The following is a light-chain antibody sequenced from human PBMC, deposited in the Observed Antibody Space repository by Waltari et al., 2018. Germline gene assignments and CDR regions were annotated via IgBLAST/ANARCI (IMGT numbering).Light chain of an antibody. V-gene: IGLV2-23*02. J-gene: IGLJ3*02. CDR3: CSYSTSGSWM. CDR2: YVT. Sequence: QSALTQPASVSGSPGQSITIPCTGTSSNIGDCNLVSWFHHHPGKAPELVMYYVTKRPSGISDRFSGSKSGNTASLTISALQADDEADYYCCSYSTSGSWMFGGGTKVTVL. CDR1: SSNIGDCNL.